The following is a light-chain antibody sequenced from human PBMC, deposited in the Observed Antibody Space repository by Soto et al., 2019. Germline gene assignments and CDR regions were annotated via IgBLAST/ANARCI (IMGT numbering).Light chain of an antibody. CDR1: QSISIY. V-gene: IGKV1-39*01. Sequence: DIQMTQSPSSLSASVGDRVTITCRASQSISIYLNWYQQKPGKAPKLLIYAASSLQSGVPSRFSGSGSGTDFPLTISRLQPEDFATYYCQQSYSTPPAFGQGTKVEIK. CDR3: QQSYSTPPA. J-gene: IGKJ1*01. CDR2: AAS.